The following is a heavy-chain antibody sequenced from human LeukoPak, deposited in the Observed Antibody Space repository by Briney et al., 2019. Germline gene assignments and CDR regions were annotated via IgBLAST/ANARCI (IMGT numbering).Heavy chain of an antibody. CDR2: ISYDGSNK. Sequence: GGSLRLSCAASGFTFSSYAMHWVRQAPGKGLEWVAVISYDGSNKYYADSVKGRFTISRDNSKNTLYLQMNSLRAEDTAVYYCARGAAAATGAEYFQHWGQGTLVTVSS. D-gene: IGHD6-13*01. CDR3: ARGAAAATGAEYFQH. CDR1: GFTFSSYA. V-gene: IGHV3-30*04. J-gene: IGHJ1*01.